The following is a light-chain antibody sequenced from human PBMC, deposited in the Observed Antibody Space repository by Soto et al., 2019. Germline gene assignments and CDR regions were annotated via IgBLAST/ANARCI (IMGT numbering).Light chain of an antibody. Sequence: EIVLTQSPGTLSLSPGERATLSCRASQSVSGSDLAWYQQKPGQAPRLLIYGASSRATGIPDRFSGGGSGTDFTLTSGRLEPEDFAVYYCHQYAISPRTFGQGTKVEIK. J-gene: IGKJ1*01. CDR1: QSVSGSD. CDR3: HQYAISPRT. V-gene: IGKV3-20*01. CDR2: GAS.